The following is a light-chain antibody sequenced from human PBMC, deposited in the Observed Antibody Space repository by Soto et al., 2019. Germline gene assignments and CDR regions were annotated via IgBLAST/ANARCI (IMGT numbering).Light chain of an antibody. J-gene: IGKJ5*01. CDR3: QQLNSYPGIT. CDR2: AAS. Sequence: DIPLTQSPSFLSASVGDRVTITCRASQGISGYLAWYQQKPGKAPKLLIYAASTLQSGVPSRFSGSGSGTEFTLTISSLQPEDFATYYCQQLNSYPGITFGQGTRLEIK. CDR1: QGISGY. V-gene: IGKV1-9*01.